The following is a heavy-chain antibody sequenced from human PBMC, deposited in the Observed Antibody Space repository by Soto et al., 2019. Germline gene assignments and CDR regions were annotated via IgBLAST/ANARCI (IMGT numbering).Heavy chain of an antibody. J-gene: IGHJ4*02. CDR1: GFTFSDYA. V-gene: IGHV3-30*18. Sequence: GGSLRLSWAASGFTFSDYAMHWVRKAPGKGLEWVAVVSHDGRNTHYADSVKGRFTISRDSSKNTVSLEMTSLRAEDTAVYYCAKGGRQWLVTSDFNYWGQGALVTVSS. D-gene: IGHD6-19*01. CDR2: VSHDGRNT. CDR3: AKGGRQWLVTSDFNY.